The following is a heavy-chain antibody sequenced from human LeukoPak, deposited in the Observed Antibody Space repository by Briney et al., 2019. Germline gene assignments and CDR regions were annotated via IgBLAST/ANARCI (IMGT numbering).Heavy chain of an antibody. D-gene: IGHD3-10*01. V-gene: IGHV4-61*02. CDR1: GYSIRSGTYY. J-gene: IGHJ4*02. CDR3: ARGGGATRIDY. CDR2: IYTSGST. Sequence: SETLSLTCSVSGYSIRSGTYYWSWIRQPAGTGLEWIGRIYTSGSTSYNPALKSRVTISVDTSKNQFSLKLTSVTAADTAVYYCARGGGATRIDYWGQGTLVTVSS.